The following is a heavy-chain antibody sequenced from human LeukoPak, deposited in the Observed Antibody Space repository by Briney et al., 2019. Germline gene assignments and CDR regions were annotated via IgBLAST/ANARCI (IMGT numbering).Heavy chain of an antibody. D-gene: IGHD2-21*02. CDR2: IYPGESDI. CDR1: GYNIMPYW. CDR3: SRASGDGPFFY. V-gene: IGHV5-51*01. J-gene: IGHJ4*02. Sequence: GESLKISCKVSGYNIMPYWIGWVRQMPGKGLEWMGIIYPGESDIRYSPSFQGQVTISAAKSISTAYLQWSSLEASDTAIYYCSRASGDGPFFYCGQGTLVTVSS.